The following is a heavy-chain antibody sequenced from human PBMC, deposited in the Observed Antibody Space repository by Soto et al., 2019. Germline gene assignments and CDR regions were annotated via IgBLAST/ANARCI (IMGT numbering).Heavy chain of an antibody. CDR2: FDPEDGET. CDR3: ATTTHGYSKYLLDY. Sequence: ASVKVSCKVSGYTLTELSIYWVRQAPGKGLEWMGGFDPEDGETIYAQKFQGRVTMTEDTSTDTAYMELSSLRSEDTAVYYCATTTHGYSKYLLDYCGQGSLVIGSS. V-gene: IGHV1-24*01. D-gene: IGHD4-4*01. CDR1: GYTLTELS. J-gene: IGHJ4*02.